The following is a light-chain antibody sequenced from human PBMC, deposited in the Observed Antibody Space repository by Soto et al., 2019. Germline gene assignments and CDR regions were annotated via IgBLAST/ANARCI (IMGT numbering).Light chain of an antibody. CDR2: STN. J-gene: IGLJ2*01. CDR1: RSNIGRNS. CDR3: AAWDDSLNGEVV. V-gene: IGLV1-44*01. Sequence: QSVLTQPPSASGTPGQRVTISCSGSRSNIGRNSVNWYQQVPGSAPKLLIYSTNQRPSGVPDRFSGSKSENSASLAISGLQSEDEGDYYCAAWDDSLNGEVVFGGGTKVTVL.